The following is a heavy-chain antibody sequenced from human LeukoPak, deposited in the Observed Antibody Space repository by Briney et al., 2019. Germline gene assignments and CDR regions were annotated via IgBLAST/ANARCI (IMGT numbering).Heavy chain of an antibody. CDR2: IIPIFGTA. CDR3: ARAQDPSNYDFWSGYSYNWFDP. Sequence: ASVKVSCKASGGTFSSYAISWVRQAPGQGLEWMGGIIPIFGTANYAQKFQGRVTITADESTSTAYMELSSLRSEDTAVYYCARAQDPSNYDFWSGYSYNWFDPWGQGTLVTVS. V-gene: IGHV1-69*01. J-gene: IGHJ5*02. D-gene: IGHD3-3*01. CDR1: GGTFSSYA.